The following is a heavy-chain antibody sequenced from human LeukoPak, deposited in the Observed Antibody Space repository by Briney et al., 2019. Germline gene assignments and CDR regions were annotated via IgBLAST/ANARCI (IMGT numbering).Heavy chain of an antibody. Sequence: SETLSLTCTVSGGSISSYYWSWIRQPPGKGVEWIGYIYYSGSTNYNPSLKSRVTISVDTSKNQFSLKLSSVTAADTAVYYCARVVPRALDAFDIWGQGTMVTVSS. V-gene: IGHV4-59*08. CDR3: ARVVPRALDAFDI. CDR2: IYYSGST. CDR1: GGSISSYY. J-gene: IGHJ3*02.